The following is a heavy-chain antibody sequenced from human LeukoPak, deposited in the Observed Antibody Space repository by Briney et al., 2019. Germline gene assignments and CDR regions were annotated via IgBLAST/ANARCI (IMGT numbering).Heavy chain of an antibody. V-gene: IGHV1-18*01. J-gene: IGHJ4*02. CDR2: ISGYNGNT. Sequence: ASVKVSCKASGYTFTNYGISWVPQAPGQGLEWMGWISGYNGNTKYAQKFQSRVTMTTDTSTNTVNMELRSLRSDDTAVYYCARETPGIAAADNYWGQGTLVTVSS. D-gene: IGHD6-13*01. CDR1: GYTFTNYG. CDR3: ARETPGIAAADNY.